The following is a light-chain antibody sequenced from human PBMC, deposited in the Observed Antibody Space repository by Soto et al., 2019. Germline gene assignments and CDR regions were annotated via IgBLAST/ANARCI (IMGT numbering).Light chain of an antibody. Sequence: DIQMTQSPSSLSSSFGDRVTITCRASQSISSYLNWYQQKPGKAPKLLIYAASSLQSGVPSRFSGSGSGTDVTITISSLQQEDVSTYYCQQNYSTPRTFGQGTKVDIK. CDR3: QQNYSTPRT. J-gene: IGKJ1*01. CDR2: AAS. V-gene: IGKV1-39*01. CDR1: QSISSY.